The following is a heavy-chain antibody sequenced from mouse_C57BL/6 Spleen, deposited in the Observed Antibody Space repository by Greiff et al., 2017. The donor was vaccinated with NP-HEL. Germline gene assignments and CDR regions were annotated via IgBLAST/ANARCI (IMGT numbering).Heavy chain of an antibody. CDR3: ARAGDGYFFDY. J-gene: IGHJ2*01. D-gene: IGHD2-3*01. V-gene: IGHV5-16*01. Sequence: EVMLVESEGGLVQPGSSMKLSCTASGFTFSDYYMAWVRQVPEKGLEWVANINYDGSSTYYLDSLRSRFIISRDNAKNILYLQMSSLKSEDTATYYCARAGDGYFFDYWGQGTTLTVSS. CDR1: GFTFSDYY. CDR2: INYDGSST.